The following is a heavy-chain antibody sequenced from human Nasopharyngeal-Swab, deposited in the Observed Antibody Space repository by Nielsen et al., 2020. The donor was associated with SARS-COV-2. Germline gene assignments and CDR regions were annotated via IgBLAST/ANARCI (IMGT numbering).Heavy chain of an antibody. Sequence: GGSLRLSCAASGFTFSTYSMNWIRQAPGKGLEWIASIRSDSSSSYYADSVKGRFTVSRDNAQKSLYLQMNSLRAEDTAVYYCARDGYSSSWTLFAEYFQHWGQGTLVTVSS. CDR1: GFTFSTYS. V-gene: IGHV3-48*04. CDR3: ARDGYSSSWTLFAEYFQH. D-gene: IGHD6-13*01. CDR2: IRSDSSSS. J-gene: IGHJ1*01.